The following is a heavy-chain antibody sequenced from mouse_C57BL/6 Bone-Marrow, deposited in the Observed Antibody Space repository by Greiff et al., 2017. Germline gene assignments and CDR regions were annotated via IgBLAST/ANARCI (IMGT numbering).Heavy chain of an antibody. D-gene: IGHD1-1*01. Sequence: QVQLQQSGAELMKPGASVKLSCKATGYTFTGYWIEWVKQRPGHGLEWIGEILPGSGSTNYNEKFKGKATFTADTSSNTAYMQLSSLTTEDSAIYYCARDPSYYYGSSYNYFDYWGQGTTLTVSS. CDR2: ILPGSGST. J-gene: IGHJ2*01. CDR3: ARDPSYYYGSSYNYFDY. V-gene: IGHV1-9*01. CDR1: GYTFTGYW.